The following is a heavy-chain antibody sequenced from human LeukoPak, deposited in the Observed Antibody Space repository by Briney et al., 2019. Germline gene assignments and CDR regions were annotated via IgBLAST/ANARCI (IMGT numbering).Heavy chain of an antibody. CDR2: ISAYNGNT. CDR3: ARQSTGGSYYATSLQQ. CDR1: GYTLTSYG. D-gene: IGHD3-10*01. J-gene: IGHJ1*01. Sequence: ASVKVSCKSSGYTLTSYGISWVRQAPGQGLEWMGWISAYNGNTNYAQKFQGRATMTTDTSTSTAYMELRSLKSDDTAVYYCARQSTGGSYYATSLQQWGQGTLVTVSS. V-gene: IGHV1-18*01.